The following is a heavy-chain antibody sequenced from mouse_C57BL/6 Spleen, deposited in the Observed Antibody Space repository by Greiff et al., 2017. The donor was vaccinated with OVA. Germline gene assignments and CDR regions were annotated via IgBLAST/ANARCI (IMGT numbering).Heavy chain of an antibody. CDR2: ISSGSSSI. D-gene: IGHD2-4*01. Sequence: EVKLVESGGGLVKPGGSLKLPCAASGFTFSDYGMHWVRQAPEKGLEWVAYISSGSSSIYYADTVKGRFTISRDNAKNTAFLQMTSLTSEDRAGFYCAREELRDFDYWGQGTTLTVSS. V-gene: IGHV5-17*01. CDR1: GFTFSDYG. CDR3: AREELRDFDY. J-gene: IGHJ2*01.